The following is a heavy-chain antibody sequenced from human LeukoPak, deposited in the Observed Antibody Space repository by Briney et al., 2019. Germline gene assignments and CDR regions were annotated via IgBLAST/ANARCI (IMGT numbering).Heavy chain of an antibody. V-gene: IGHV4-59*01. Sequence: SETLSLTCTVSGGSISSSYWSWIRQPPGKGLEWIGYIYYSGSTNYNPSLKSRVTISVDTSKNQFSLKLSSVIAADTAVYYCARVHTIEPYYYYYYMDVWGKGTTVTVSS. D-gene: IGHD1-14*01. CDR3: ARVHTIEPYYYYYYMDV. J-gene: IGHJ6*03. CDR1: GGSISSSY. CDR2: IYYSGST.